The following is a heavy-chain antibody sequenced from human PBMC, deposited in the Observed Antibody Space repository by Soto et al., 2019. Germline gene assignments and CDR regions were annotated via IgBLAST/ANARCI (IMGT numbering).Heavy chain of an antibody. CDR1: GGTFNTYA. J-gene: IGHJ4*02. CDR2: ISPMLGAA. D-gene: IGHD3-10*01. Sequence: QVQLVQSGAEMKKPGSSVKVSCQSSGGTFNTYAMNWGRQAPGQGPEWMGDISPMLGAANYAPKFQGRVTITADESTGTSYMQLSSLTSEDTALYFCAREVQVHTPAFVYWGQGTLVTVSS. CDR3: AREVQVHTPAFVY. V-gene: IGHV1-69*19.